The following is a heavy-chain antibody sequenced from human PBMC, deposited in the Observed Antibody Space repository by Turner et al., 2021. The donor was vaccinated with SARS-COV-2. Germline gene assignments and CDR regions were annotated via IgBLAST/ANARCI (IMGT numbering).Heavy chain of an antibody. J-gene: IGHJ4*02. Sequence: QVQLQESGPGLVKPSETLSLTCTVSGGSISSSSYFWGWIRQPPTKELEWIGSIYYSGTTYSNPSLKSRVSLSIDPSKNQFSMKLTSVTAADTALYFCARQAAGQGLDYWGRGILVTVSS. CDR2: IYYSGTT. D-gene: IGHD3-10*01. CDR3: ARQAAGQGLDY. V-gene: IGHV4-39*01. CDR1: GGSISSSSYF.